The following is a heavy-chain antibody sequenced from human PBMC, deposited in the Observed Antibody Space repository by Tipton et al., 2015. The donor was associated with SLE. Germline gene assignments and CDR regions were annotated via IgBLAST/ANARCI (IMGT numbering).Heavy chain of an antibody. J-gene: IGHJ4*02. CDR3: ARGGDIVATIFHY. Sequence: TLSLTCAVYGGSISSHYWSWIRQPPGKGLEWIGYIYYSGSTNYNPSLKSRVTISVDTSKNQFSLKLSSVTAADTAVYYCARGGDIVATIFHYWGQGTLVTVSS. V-gene: IGHV4-59*11. CDR1: GGSISSHY. D-gene: IGHD5-12*01. CDR2: IYYSGST.